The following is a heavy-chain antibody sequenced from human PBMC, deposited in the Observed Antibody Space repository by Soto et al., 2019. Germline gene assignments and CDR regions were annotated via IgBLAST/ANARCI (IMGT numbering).Heavy chain of an antibody. CDR3: ARYSSGYYYDFDY. Sequence: PSETLSLTCTVSGGSIGSYYWSWIRQPPGKGLEWIGYIYYSGSTNYNPSLKSRVTISVDTSKNQFSLKLSSVTAADTAVYYCARYSSGYYYDFDYWGQGTLVTVSS. J-gene: IGHJ4*02. V-gene: IGHV4-59*08. CDR2: IYYSGST. CDR1: GGSIGSYY. D-gene: IGHD3-22*01.